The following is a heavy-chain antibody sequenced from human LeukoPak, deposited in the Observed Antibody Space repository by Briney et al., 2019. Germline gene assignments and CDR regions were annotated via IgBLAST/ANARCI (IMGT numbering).Heavy chain of an antibody. V-gene: IGHV3-66*01. CDR3: ARVIGSYGDSAY. J-gene: IGHJ4*02. CDR2: IYSGGST. CDR1: GFTVSSNY. Sequence: GGSLRLSCAASGFTVSSNYMSWVRQAPGKGLEWVSVIYSGGSTYYADSVKGRFTISRDNAKNSLYLQMNSLRAEDTAVYYCARVIGSYGDSAYWGQGTLVTVSS. D-gene: IGHD1-26*01.